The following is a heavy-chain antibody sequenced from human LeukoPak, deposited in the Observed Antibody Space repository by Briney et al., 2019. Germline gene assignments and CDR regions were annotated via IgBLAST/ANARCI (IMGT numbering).Heavy chain of an antibody. CDR2: INTNTGNP. V-gene: IGHV7-4-1*02. CDR1: GYTFTSYA. J-gene: IGHJ4*02. D-gene: IGHD2-15*01. Sequence: ASVKVSCKASGYTFTSYAMNWVRQAPGQGLEWMGWINTNTGNPTYAQGFTGRFVFSLDTSVSTAYLQISSLKAEDTAVYYCARLRGGYCSDGSCYSDYWGQGTLVTVSS. CDR3: ARLRGGYCSDGSCYSDY.